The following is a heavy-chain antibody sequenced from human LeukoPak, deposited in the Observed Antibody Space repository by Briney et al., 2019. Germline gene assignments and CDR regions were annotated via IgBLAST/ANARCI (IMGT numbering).Heavy chain of an antibody. CDR1: GGSISSSSYY. CDR2: FYYSGST. J-gene: IGHJ5*02. Sequence: SETLSLTCTVSGGSISSSSYYWGWIRQPPGKGLEWIGSFYYSGSTYYNPSLKSRVTISVDTSKNQFSLKLSSVTAADTAVYYCASLGDYYGSGSYYVTWGQGTLVTVSS. V-gene: IGHV4-39*01. CDR3: ASLGDYYGSGSYYVT. D-gene: IGHD3-10*01.